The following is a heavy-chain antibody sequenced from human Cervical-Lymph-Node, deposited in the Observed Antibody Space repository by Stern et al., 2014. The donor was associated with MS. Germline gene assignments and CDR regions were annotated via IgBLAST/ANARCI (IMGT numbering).Heavy chain of an antibody. CDR1: GGSISSISYY. CDR3: ASSGDYFVY. D-gene: IGHD4-17*01. J-gene: IGHJ4*02. CDR2: IYYSGST. Sequence: VQLLESDPGLVKPSETLSLTCTVSGGSISSISYYWGWIRQPPGKGLEWIGSIYYSGSTYYDPSLKSRVTISVDPSKNQFSLKLRSVPAADTAVYYCASSGDYFVYWGQGTLVTVSS. V-gene: IGHV4-39*01.